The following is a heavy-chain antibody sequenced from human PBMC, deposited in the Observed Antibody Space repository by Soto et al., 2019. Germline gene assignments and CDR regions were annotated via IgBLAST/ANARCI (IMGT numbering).Heavy chain of an antibody. CDR3: AREGTYCSGGSCYPHFDY. D-gene: IGHD2-15*01. CDR1: GFTFSSYG. J-gene: IGHJ4*02. CDR2: IWYDGSNK. V-gene: IGHV3-33*01. Sequence: QVQLVESGGGVVQPGRSLRLSCAASGFTFSSYGMHWVCQAPGKGLEWVAVIWYDGSNKYYADSVKGRFTISRDNSKNTLYLQMNSLRAEDTAVYYCAREGTYCSGGSCYPHFDYWGQGTLVTVSS.